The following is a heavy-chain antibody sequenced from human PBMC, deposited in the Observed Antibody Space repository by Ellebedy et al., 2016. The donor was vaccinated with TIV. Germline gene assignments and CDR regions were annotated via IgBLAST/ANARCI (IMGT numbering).Heavy chain of an antibody. CDR2: IDPSDSYT. V-gene: IGHV5-10-1*01. J-gene: IGHJ4*02. Sequence: GESLKISCKGSGYSFTSYWISWVRQMPGKGLEWMGRIDPSDSYTNYSPSFQGHVTISADKSISTAYLQWSSLKASDTAMYYCARQVPDYYDSSGYYYWGQGTLVTVSS. CDR1: GYSFTSYW. CDR3: ARQVPDYYDSSGYYY. D-gene: IGHD3-22*01.